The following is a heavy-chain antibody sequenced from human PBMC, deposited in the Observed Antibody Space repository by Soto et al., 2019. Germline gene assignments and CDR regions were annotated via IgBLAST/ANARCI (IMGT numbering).Heavy chain of an antibody. CDR3: AKAMVRGAVDYYGMDV. Sequence: GGSLRLSCAASGFTFSDYNMNWIRQAPGKGLEWVSYISTTGSTIYYADSVKGRFTVSRDNSKNSLYLQMNSLRAEDTAVYYCAKAMVRGAVDYYGMDVWGQGTTVTVSS. CDR1: GFTFSDYN. D-gene: IGHD3-10*01. J-gene: IGHJ6*02. CDR2: ISTTGSTI. V-gene: IGHV3-11*01.